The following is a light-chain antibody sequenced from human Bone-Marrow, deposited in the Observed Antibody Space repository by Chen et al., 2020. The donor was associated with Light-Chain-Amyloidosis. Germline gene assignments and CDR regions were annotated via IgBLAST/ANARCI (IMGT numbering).Light chain of an antibody. Sequence: YVLTQSSSVSVAPGQTATYACRGHNIGSTIVHWYQQTPGQAPLQVVNEERDRPSGIPERLSGSNSGNTATLTISRVEAGDEADYYCQVWDRSSDRPVFGGGTKLTVL. J-gene: IGLJ3*02. V-gene: IGLV3-21*02. CDR2: EER. CDR3: QVWDRSSDRPV. CDR1: NIGSTI.